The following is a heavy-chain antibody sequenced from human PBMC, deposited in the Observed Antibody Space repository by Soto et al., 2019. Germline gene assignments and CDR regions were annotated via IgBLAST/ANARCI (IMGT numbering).Heavy chain of an antibody. CDR3: ARSVAAPGAHIDY. V-gene: IGHV4-59*01. CDR2: VYYTGGT. D-gene: IGHD6-13*01. Sequence: PSETLSLTCSVSGGSISGSYWSWIRQSPGKGLEWLGYVYYTGGTNYSPSLRSRVSISVDTSKNEFSLRLSSVTAADTAVYFCARSVAAPGAHIDYWGQGTQVTVSS. CDR1: GGSISGSY. J-gene: IGHJ4*02.